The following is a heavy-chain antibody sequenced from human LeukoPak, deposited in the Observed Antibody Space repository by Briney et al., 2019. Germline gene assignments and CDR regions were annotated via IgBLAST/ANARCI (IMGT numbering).Heavy chain of an antibody. J-gene: IGHJ6*03. CDR1: GYSFTNYW. CDR2: IFLGDSDS. CDR3: ARSYDFRSYYYYMDV. Sequence: GESLKISCKGSGYSFTNYWIAWVRQMPGKGLEWMGIIFLGDSDSRYGPSFQGQVTISADKSISTAYLQWSSLKASDTAMYYCARSYDFRSYYYYMDVWGKGTTVTVSS. D-gene: IGHD3-3*01. V-gene: IGHV5-51*01.